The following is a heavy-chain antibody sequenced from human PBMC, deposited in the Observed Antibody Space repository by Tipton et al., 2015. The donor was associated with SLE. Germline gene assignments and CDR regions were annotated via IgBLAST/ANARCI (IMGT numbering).Heavy chain of an antibody. J-gene: IGHJ5*02. CDR1: GGSINSYNW. CDR2: IYHSGTT. V-gene: IGHV4-4*02. D-gene: IGHD3-10*01. Sequence: TLSLTCAVSGGSINSYNWWTWVRQPPGKGLEWIGEIYHSGTTNYNPSLKSRITISLDKSNNHFSLRLSSLTAADTAVYYCASPYYYGSRSFDPWGQGTLVTVSA. CDR3: ASPYYYGSRSFDP.